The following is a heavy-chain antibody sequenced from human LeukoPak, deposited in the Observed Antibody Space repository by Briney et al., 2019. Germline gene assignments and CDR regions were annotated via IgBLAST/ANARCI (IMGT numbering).Heavy chain of an antibody. CDR2: TSGSGGST. CDR1: GLTFSSYV. Sequence: PGGSLRLSCAASGLTFSSYVMSWVRQAPGKGLEWVSATSGSGGSTYYADSVKGRFTISRDNSKNTLYLQMNSLRAEDTAVYYCAKDLGSSWYGSWFDPWGQGTLVTVSS. V-gene: IGHV3-23*01. J-gene: IGHJ5*02. D-gene: IGHD6-13*01. CDR3: AKDLGSSWYGSWFDP.